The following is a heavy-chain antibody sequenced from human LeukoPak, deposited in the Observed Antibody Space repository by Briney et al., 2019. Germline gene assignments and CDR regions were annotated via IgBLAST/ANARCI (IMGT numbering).Heavy chain of an antibody. D-gene: IGHD1-26*01. V-gene: IGHV3-48*01. Sequence: GGSLRLSCAASGFTFSTYNMNWVRQAPGKGLEWVSYISSSSSTIYYADSVKGRFTISRDNAKNSLYLQMNSLRAEDTAVYYCARGRGVGAPLFDPWGQGTLVTVSS. CDR1: GFTFSTYN. CDR3: ARGRGVGAPLFDP. CDR2: ISSSSSTI. J-gene: IGHJ5*02.